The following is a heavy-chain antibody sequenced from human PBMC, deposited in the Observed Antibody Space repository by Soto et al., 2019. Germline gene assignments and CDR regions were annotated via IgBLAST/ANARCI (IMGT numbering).Heavy chain of an antibody. V-gene: IGHV4-4*02. Sequence: QVQLQESGPGLVKPSGTLSLTCAVSGGSISSNNWWSWVRQSPGKGLEWIGEIHHSGTTNYNPSLKSRVTTSVDKSKNQFSLNLSSVTAADTAVYYCARNGAYDHDYWGQGTLVTVSS. CDR3: ARNGAYDHDY. J-gene: IGHJ4*02. CDR1: GGSISSNNW. CDR2: IHHSGTT. D-gene: IGHD4-17*01.